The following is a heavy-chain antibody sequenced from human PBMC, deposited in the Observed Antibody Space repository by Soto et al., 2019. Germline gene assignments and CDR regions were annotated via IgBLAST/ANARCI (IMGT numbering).Heavy chain of an antibody. J-gene: IGHJ4*02. V-gene: IGHV1-2*02. D-gene: IGHD3-3*01. CDR3: ARDLEWGLPRNYFGC. CDR2: INPNTCGT. CDR1: GYTFTGYN. Sequence: ASVKVSCKASGYTFTGYNMHWVRQAPGQGLEWMGWINPNTCGTNYAQMFQGRITLTRDTSISTAYMYLTRLRSDDTAVYYCARDLEWGLPRNYFGCWGKGTLVTFS.